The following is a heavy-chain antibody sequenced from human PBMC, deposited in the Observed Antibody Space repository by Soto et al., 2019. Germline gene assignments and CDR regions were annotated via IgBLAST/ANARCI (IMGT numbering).Heavy chain of an antibody. V-gene: IGHV3-9*01. D-gene: IGHD2-15*01. J-gene: IGHJ4*01. CDR3: VKDSYADFHRVLSTAEYFFDY. CDR2: ITWNSGKI. CDR1: GFTFDYYA. Sequence: GGSLRRSCTASGFTFDYYAMHWVRQGPGRGLEWVSGITWNSGKIAYADSVKGRFTIARDDDNNSLYLQMNSLRPEDTALYYCVKDSYADFHRVLSTAEYFFDYWGHGTLVTVSS.